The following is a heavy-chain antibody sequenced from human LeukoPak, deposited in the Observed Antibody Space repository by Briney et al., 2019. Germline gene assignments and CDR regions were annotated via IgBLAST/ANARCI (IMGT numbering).Heavy chain of an antibody. CDR2: ISPDGSRT. V-gene: IGHV3-74*01. Sequence: GGSLILSCAASGFTFSTHWMHWVRQTPGKGLVWVSRISPDGSRTAYADSVKGRFTISRDNARDTLYLQLNSLGAEDTAVYYCARVSSLWSFDYWGQGTLVTVSS. CDR3: ARVSSLWSFDY. J-gene: IGHJ4*02. D-gene: IGHD3-10*01. CDR1: GFTFSTHW.